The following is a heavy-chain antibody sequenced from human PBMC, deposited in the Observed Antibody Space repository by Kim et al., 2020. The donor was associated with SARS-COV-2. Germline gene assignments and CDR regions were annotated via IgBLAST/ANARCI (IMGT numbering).Heavy chain of an antibody. Sequence: ASVKVSCKVSGYTLTELSMHWVRQAPGKGLEWMGGFDPEDGETIYAQKFQGRVTMTEDTSTDTAYMELSSLRSEDTAVYYCATDPLCLAVAGLGEYFQHWGQGTLVTVSS. CDR2: FDPEDGET. D-gene: IGHD6-19*01. CDR1: GYTLTELS. V-gene: IGHV1-24*01. CDR3: ATDPLCLAVAGLGEYFQH. J-gene: IGHJ1*01.